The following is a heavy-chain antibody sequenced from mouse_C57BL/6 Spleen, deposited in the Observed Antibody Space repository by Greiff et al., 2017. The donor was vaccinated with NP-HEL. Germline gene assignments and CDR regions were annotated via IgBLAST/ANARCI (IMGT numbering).Heavy chain of an antibody. CDR1: GYTFTSYW. J-gene: IGHJ2*01. D-gene: IGHD1-1*01. V-gene: IGHV1-61*01. CDR3: ARHGSSADY. CDR2: IYPSDSET. Sequence: QVQLQQPGAELVRPGSSVKLSCKASGYTFTSYWMDWVKQRPGQGLEWIGNIYPSDSETHYNQKFKDKATLTVDKSSSTAYMQLSSLTSEDAAVYYCARHGSSADYWGQGTTLTVSS.